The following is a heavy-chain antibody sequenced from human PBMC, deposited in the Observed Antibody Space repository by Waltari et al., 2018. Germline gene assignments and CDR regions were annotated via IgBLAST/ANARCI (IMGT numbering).Heavy chain of an antibody. J-gene: IGHJ1*01. Sequence: QVQLQQWGAGLLKPSETLSLTCAVYGGSFSGYYWSWIRQPPGKGLEWIGEINHRGSSNNNPSLKSRVTIAVDTSKNQCSLKLSAVTAADTAVYYCARAPPYCGGDCPAEYFQHWGQGTLVTVSS. CDR1: GGSFSGYY. CDR2: INHRGSS. V-gene: IGHV4-34*01. D-gene: IGHD2-21*02. CDR3: ARAPPYCGGDCPAEYFQH.